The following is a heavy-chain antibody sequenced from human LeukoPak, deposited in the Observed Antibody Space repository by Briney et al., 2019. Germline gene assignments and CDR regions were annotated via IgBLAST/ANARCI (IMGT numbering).Heavy chain of an antibody. V-gene: IGHV3-21*01. Sequence: PGGSLRLSCAASGFTFSSYSMNWVRQAPGKGLEWVSSISSSSSYIYYADSVKGQFTISRDNAKNSLYLQMNSLRAEDTAVYYCAREAQQQLVSMGYYYYGMDVWGQGTTVTVSS. CDR3: AREAQQQLVSMGYYYYGMDV. D-gene: IGHD6-13*01. CDR2: ISSSSSYI. J-gene: IGHJ6*02. CDR1: GFTFSSYS.